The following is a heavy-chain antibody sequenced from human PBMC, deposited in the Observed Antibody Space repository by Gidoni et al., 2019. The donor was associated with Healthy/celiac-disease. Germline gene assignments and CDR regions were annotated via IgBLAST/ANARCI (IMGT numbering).Heavy chain of an antibody. D-gene: IGHD2-21*01. J-gene: IGHJ6*02. CDR1: GGSFSGYY. CDR2: INHSGST. V-gene: IGHV4-34*01. CDR3: ARDRRGRVAIKQRYYYYGMDV. Sequence: QVQLQQWGAGLLKPSETLSLTCAVYGGSFSGYYWSWIRQPPGKGLEWIGEINHSGSTNYNPSLKSRVTISVDTSKNQFSLKLSSVTAADTAVYYCARDRRGRVAIKQRYYYYGMDVWGQGTTVTVSS.